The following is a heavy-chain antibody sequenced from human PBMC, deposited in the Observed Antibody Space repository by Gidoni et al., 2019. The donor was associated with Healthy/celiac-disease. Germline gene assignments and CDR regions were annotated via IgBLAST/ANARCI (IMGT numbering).Heavy chain of an antibody. CDR1: GGPISSSSYY. Sequence: QLQLQESGPGLVKPSETLSLTCTVSGGPISSSSYYWGWIRQPPGKGLEWIGSIYYSGSTYYNPSLKSRVTISVDTSKNQFSLKLSSVTAADTAVYYCARLYSGSYYEFDYWGQGTLVTVSS. J-gene: IGHJ4*02. CDR3: ARLYSGSYYEFDY. V-gene: IGHV4-39*01. D-gene: IGHD1-26*01. CDR2: IYYSGST.